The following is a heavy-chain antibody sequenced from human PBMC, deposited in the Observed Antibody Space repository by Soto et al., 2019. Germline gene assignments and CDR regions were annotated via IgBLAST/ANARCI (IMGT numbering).Heavy chain of an antibody. V-gene: IGHV3-11*01. Sequence: QVQLVESGGGLVKPGGSLRLSCAASGFTFSDYYMSWIRQAPGKGLEWVSYISSSGSTIYYADSVKGRFTISRDNAKNSLYLQMNSLGAEDTAVYYCARDDRIVPAAIGDNWFDPWGQGTLVTVSS. D-gene: IGHD2-2*01. CDR3: ARDDRIVPAAIGDNWFDP. CDR2: ISSSGSTI. J-gene: IGHJ5*02. CDR1: GFTFSDYY.